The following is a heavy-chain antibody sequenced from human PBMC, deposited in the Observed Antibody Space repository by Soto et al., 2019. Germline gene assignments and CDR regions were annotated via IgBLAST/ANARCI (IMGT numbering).Heavy chain of an antibody. Sequence: EVQLLESGGDLVQPGESLRLSCAASGITFVSYAMSWVRQAPGKGLEWISAMSTTGDTTHYAESVKGRFTIARDNSKTTLYLHMNSLRAEDTAVYYCAARRYCDGGGCYCPDHWGQGTLVTVSS. J-gene: IGHJ4*02. CDR3: AARRYCDGGGCYCPDH. CDR2: MSTTGDTT. V-gene: IGHV3-23*01. D-gene: IGHD2-15*01. CDR1: GITFVSYA.